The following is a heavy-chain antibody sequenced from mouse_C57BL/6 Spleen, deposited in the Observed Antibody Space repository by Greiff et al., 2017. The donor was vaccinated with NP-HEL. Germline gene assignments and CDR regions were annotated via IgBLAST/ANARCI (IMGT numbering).Heavy chain of an antibody. V-gene: IGHV1-15*01. J-gene: IGHJ3*01. CDR3: TRNGEGAWFAY. Sequence: VQLKESGAELVRPGASVTLSCKASGYTFTDYEMHWVKQTPVHGLEWIGAIDPETGGTAYNQKFKGKAILTADKSSSTAYMELRSLTSEDSAVYYCTRNGEGAWFAYWGQGTLVTVSA. CDR1: GYTFTDYE. CDR2: IDPETGGT.